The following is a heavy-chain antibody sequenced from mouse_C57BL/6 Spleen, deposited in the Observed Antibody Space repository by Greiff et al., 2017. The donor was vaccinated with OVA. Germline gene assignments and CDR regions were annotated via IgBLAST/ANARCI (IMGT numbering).Heavy chain of an antibody. V-gene: IGHV1-80*01. CDR3: ASLYDGYSYYFDY. CDR2: IYPGDGDT. Sequence: QVQLQQSGAELVKPGASVKISCKASGYAFSSYWMNWVKQRPGKGLEWIGQIYPGDGDTNYNGKFKGKATLTADKSSSTAYMQLSSLTSEDSAVCFCASLYDGYSYYFDYWGQGTTLTVSS. CDR1: GYAFSSYW. D-gene: IGHD2-3*01. J-gene: IGHJ2*01.